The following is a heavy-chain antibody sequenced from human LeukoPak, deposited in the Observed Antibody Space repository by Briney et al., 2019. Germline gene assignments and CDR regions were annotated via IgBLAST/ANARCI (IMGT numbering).Heavy chain of an antibody. CDR3: ARHPSAVAGKTFDC. CDR1: GGSISTYY. V-gene: IGHV4-59*08. CDR2: TYYTGSSS. D-gene: IGHD6-19*01. J-gene: IGHJ4*02. Sequence: SETLSLTCTVSGGSISTYYWSWIRQPPGKGLEWIASTYYTGSSSYYNPSLKSRVTISADMSKNQLSLKLTSVTAADTAVYFCARHPSAVAGKTFDCWGQGTLVTVSS.